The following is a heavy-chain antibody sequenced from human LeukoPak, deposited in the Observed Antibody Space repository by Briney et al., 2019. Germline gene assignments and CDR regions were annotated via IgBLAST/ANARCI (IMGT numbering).Heavy chain of an antibody. V-gene: IGHV3-7*01. J-gene: IGHJ6*03. CDR1: GFTLSCYW. D-gene: IGHD2-8*01. Sequence: GRSLILSYAASGFTLSCYWMSGVRQAPGKGLEGVANIKQDGSEKYYVDSVKGRFTISRDNAKNSLYLQMNSLRAEDTAVYYCASTTKDIVLMVYAAYYYYYMDVWGKGTTVTVSS. CDR2: IKQDGSEK. CDR3: ASTTKDIVLMVYAAYYYYYMDV.